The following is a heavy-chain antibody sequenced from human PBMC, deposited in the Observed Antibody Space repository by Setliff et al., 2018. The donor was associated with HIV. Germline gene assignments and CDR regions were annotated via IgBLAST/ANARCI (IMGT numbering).Heavy chain of an antibody. Sequence: PGESLKISCRASGYSFTDYWIGWVRQMPGKGLECMGIIYPGDSETKYSPSFQGQVTISVDKSINTAYLQWSSLKTSDTAIYYCARFTGDPGPFDYWGQGTLVTVSS. CDR2: IYPGDSET. D-gene: IGHD7-27*01. CDR1: GYSFTDYW. V-gene: IGHV5-51*01. CDR3: ARFTGDPGPFDY. J-gene: IGHJ4*02.